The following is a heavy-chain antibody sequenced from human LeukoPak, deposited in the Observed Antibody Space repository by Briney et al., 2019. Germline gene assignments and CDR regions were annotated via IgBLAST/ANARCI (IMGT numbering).Heavy chain of an antibody. D-gene: IGHD6-19*01. V-gene: IGHV4-59*01. J-gene: IGHJ4*02. CDR3: ARARSGWYFIDY. Sequence: PSETLSLTCTVSGVSISSYYWSWIRQPPGKGLEWIGYIYYSGSTNYNPSLKSRVTISVDTSKNQFSLKLSSVTAADTAVYYCARARSGWYFIDYWGQGTLVTVSS. CDR1: GVSISSYY. CDR2: IYYSGST.